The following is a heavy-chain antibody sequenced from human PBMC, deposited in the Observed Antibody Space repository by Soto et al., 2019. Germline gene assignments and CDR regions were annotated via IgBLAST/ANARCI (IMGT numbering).Heavy chain of an antibody. CDR1: RFTFSSYG. CDR2: ISYDGSNT. J-gene: IGHJ4*02. Sequence: GGSLRLSCAGSRFTFSSYGMHWVRQAPGKGLEWLAVISYDGSNTYYADSVKGRFTISRDNSKNTLFLQMNSLRAEDTAVYYCAKDGNTYFYDSSGNTPRLDYWGQGTMVTVSS. D-gene: IGHD3-22*01. CDR3: AKDGNTYFYDSSGNTPRLDY. V-gene: IGHV3-30*18.